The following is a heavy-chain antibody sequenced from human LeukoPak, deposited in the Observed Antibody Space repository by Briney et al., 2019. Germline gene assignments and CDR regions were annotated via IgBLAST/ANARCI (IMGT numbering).Heavy chain of an antibody. D-gene: IGHD1-26*01. CDR1: GFTFSSYA. Sequence: GSLRLSCAASGFTFSSYAMSWVRQAPGKGLEWGSAINNNGDSTYYADSVKGRFTISRDNSKNTLYLQMTSLRADDTAVYYCARDFIGSYLYSDSWGRGTLVTVSS. J-gene: IGHJ4*02. V-gene: IGHV3-23*01. CDR3: ARDFIGSYLYSDS. CDR2: INNNGDST.